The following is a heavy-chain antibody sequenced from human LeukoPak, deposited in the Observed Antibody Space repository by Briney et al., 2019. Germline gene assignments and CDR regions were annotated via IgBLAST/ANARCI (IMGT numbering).Heavy chain of an antibody. V-gene: IGHV4-59*01. CDR3: ARGDRYCSGGSCHDY. J-gene: IGHJ4*02. CDR2: IYYSGST. Sequence: SETLSLTSTVSGGSISSYYWSWIRQPPGKGLEWIGYIYYSGSTNYNPSLKSRVTISVDTSKNQFSLKLSSVTAADTAVYYCARGDRYCSGGSCHDYWGQGTLVTVSS. D-gene: IGHD2-15*01. CDR1: GGSISSYY.